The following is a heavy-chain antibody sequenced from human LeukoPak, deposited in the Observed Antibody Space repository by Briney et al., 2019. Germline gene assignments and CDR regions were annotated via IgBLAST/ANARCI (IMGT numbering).Heavy chain of an antibody. CDR1: GFTVSSNY. CDR2: IYSGGST. CDR3: ARDCSSTSCYDKFDY. D-gene: IGHD2-2*01. V-gene: IGHV3-66*02. Sequence: GGSLRLSCAASGFTVSSNYMSWGRQAPGKGLEWVSVIYSGGSTYYADSVKGRFTISRDNSKNTLYLQMNSLRAEDTAVYYCARDCSSTSCYDKFDYWGQGTLVTVSS. J-gene: IGHJ4*02.